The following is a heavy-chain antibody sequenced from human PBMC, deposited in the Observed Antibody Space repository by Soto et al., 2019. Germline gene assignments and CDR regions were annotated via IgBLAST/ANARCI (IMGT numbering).Heavy chain of an antibody. CDR1: GFILSNHW. J-gene: IGHJ4*02. D-gene: IGHD3-16*01. Sequence: EVQLVESGGGLVQPGGSLRLSCEASGFILSNHWMSWVRQSPGKGLDWVATIKDNGSGEYYLDSVKGRFTISRDNAKNSLYLQMNSLSAEYTAVYYCASLTGAFWGQGTVVTVSS. CDR3: ASLTGAF. CDR2: IKDNGSGE. V-gene: IGHV3-7*01.